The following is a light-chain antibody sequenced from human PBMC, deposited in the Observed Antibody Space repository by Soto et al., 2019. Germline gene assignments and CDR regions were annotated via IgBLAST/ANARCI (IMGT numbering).Light chain of an antibody. CDR3: QQYGRSPIT. CDR1: QSILYNSNDKNY. J-gene: IGKJ5*01. CDR2: GAS. Sequence: DIVMTQSPDSLAVSLGERATINCKSSQSILYNSNDKNYLAWYQQKPGQAPRLLIYGASNRATGIPDRFSGSGSGTDFTLTISRLETEDFAVYFCQQYGRSPITFGQGTRLEIK. V-gene: IGKV4-1*01.